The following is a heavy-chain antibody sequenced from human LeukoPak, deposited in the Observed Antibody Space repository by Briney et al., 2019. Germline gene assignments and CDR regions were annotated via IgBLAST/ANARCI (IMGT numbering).Heavy chain of an antibody. CDR1: GFTCTAYY. Sequence: ASVKVSCKASGFTCTAYYMHWVRQAPGQGLEWMGWINPNSGGTNYAQKFQDRVTITRDTSISTVYMELSRLRSDDTAVYYCARATTPGGYYYIYWGQGTLVTVSS. CDR2: INPNSGGT. J-gene: IGHJ4*02. D-gene: IGHD2/OR15-2a*01. CDR3: ARATTPGGYYYIY. V-gene: IGHV1-2*02.